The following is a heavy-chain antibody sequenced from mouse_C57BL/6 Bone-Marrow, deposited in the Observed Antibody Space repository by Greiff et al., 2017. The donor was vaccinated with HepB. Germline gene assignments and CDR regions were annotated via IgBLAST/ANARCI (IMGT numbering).Heavy chain of an antibody. CDR3: AVRFITTVVEDY. V-gene: IGHV1-54*01. J-gene: IGHJ2*01. Sequence: QVQLQQSGAELVRPGTSVKVSCKASGYAFTNYLIEWVKQRPGQGLEWIGVINPGSGGTNYNEKFKGKATLTADKSSSTAYMQLSSLTSEDSAVYFCAVRFITTVVEDYWGQGTTLTVSS. D-gene: IGHD1-1*01. CDR2: INPGSGGT. CDR1: GYAFTNYL.